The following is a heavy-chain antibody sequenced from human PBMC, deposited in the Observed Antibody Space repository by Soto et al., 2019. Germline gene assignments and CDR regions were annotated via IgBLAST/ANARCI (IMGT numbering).Heavy chain of an antibody. CDR2: IIPIFGTA. V-gene: IGHV1-69*12. CDR1: GGTFSSYA. Sequence: QVQLVQSGAEVKKPGSSVKVSCKASGGTFSSYAISWVRQAPGQGLEWMGGIIPIFGTANYAQKFQGRVTITAHESTSTAYMELSSLRSADTAVYYCARAGRDWNYPVWGQGTLVTVSS. CDR3: ARAGRDWNYPV. D-gene: IGHD1-7*01. J-gene: IGHJ4*02.